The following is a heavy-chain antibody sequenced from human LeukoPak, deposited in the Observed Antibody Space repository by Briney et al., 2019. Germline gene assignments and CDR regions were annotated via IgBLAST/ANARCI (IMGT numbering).Heavy chain of an antibody. CDR3: ARGYCSGGSCYSVENWFDP. Sequence: ASVKVSCKAAGYTFTGYYMFWVRQATGQGLEWMGRINPNSGGTNYAQKFQGRVTMTRDTSISTAYMELSRLRSDDTAGYYCARGYCSGGSCYSVENWFDPWGQGTLVTVSS. V-gene: IGHV1-2*06. CDR2: INPNSGGT. D-gene: IGHD2-15*01. CDR1: GYTFTGYY. J-gene: IGHJ5*02.